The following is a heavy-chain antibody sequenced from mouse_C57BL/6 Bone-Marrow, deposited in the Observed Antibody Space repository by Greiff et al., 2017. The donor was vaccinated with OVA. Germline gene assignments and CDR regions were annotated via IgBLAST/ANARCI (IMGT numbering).Heavy chain of an antibody. CDR1: GFTFSSYG. J-gene: IGHJ2*01. D-gene: IGHD1-1*01. CDR3: ARDGECGSFFDY. CDR2: ISTGGSYT. V-gene: IGHV5-6*01. Sequence: EVHLVESGGDLVKPGGSLKLSCAASGFTFSSYGMSWVRQTPDKRLEWVATISTGGSYTYYPDNVKGRFTFSRDKAKNTLYLQMSSLKSEDTAMDFYARDGECGSFFDYGGRGTTLTVTA.